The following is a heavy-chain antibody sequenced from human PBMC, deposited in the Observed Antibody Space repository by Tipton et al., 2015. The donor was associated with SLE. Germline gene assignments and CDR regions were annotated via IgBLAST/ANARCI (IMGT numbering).Heavy chain of an antibody. CDR1: GYTFSNYA. CDR3: ARSTVATDYSYSRFVP. J-gene: IGHJ5*02. CDR2: LSAYNGNP. D-gene: IGHD5-12*01. V-gene: IGHV1-18*01. Sequence: QSGAEVKKPGASVKVSCKASGYTFSNYAIGWVRQAPGQGLEWMGWLSAYNGNPNYAQRLQNRVTMTTDTSTSTAYMELRSLRSGDTAVYYCARSTVATDYSYSRFVPWGQGTLVTVSS.